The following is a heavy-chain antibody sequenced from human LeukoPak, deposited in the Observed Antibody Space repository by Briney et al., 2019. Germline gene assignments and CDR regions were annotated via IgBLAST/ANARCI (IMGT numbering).Heavy chain of an antibody. Sequence: GRSLRLSCAASGFTFSSYGMHWVRQAPGKGLEWVAVIWYDGSNKYYADSVKGRFTISRDNSKNTLYLQMNSLRAEDTAVYYCARSIVVVVAATGNEDYFDYWGQGTLVTVSS. CDR1: GFTFSSYG. CDR2: IWYDGSNK. J-gene: IGHJ4*02. D-gene: IGHD2-15*01. CDR3: ARSIVVVVAATGNEDYFDY. V-gene: IGHV3-33*01.